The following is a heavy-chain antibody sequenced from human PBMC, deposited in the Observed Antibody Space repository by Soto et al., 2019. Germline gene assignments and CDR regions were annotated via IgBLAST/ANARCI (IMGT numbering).Heavy chain of an antibody. CDR3: ARGLTIAAFKGMDV. J-gene: IGHJ6*02. D-gene: IGHD6-6*01. Sequence: ASVKVSCKTSGYTFTGYYLNWVRQAPGRGLEWVGWINPKTGDTNNAQKFQGRVTMTTDTSISTGYMELSGLKSDDTAVYYCARGLTIAAFKGMDVWGQGTTVTVSS. CDR1: GYTFTGYY. CDR2: INPKTGDT. V-gene: IGHV1-2*02.